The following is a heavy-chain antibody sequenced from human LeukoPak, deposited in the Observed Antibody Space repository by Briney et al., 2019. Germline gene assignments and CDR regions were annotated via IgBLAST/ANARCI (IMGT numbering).Heavy chain of an antibody. Sequence: TGGSLRLSCAASGFTFSSYSMNWVRRAPGKGLEWVSSISSSSSYMYYADSVKGRFTISRDNAKNSLYLQMNSLRAEDTAVYYCARAVAAAGSINFDYWGQGTLVTVSS. CDR1: GFTFSSYS. J-gene: IGHJ4*02. D-gene: IGHD6-13*01. V-gene: IGHV3-21*01. CDR2: ISSSSSYM. CDR3: ARAVAAAGSINFDY.